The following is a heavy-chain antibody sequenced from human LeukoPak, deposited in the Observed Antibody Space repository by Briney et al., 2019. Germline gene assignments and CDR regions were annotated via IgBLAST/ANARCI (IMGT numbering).Heavy chain of an antibody. V-gene: IGHV1-18*01. D-gene: IGHD1-1*01. CDR2: ISAYNGNT. CDR3: TSSDGKYFQH. J-gene: IGHJ1*01. CDR1: GYTFISYG. Sequence: ASVKVSCKASGYTFISYGISWVRQAPGQGLEWMGWISAYNGNTNYAQKLQGRVTMTTDTYTSTAYMELRSLRSDDTAVYYCTSSDGKYFQHWGQGTLVTVSS.